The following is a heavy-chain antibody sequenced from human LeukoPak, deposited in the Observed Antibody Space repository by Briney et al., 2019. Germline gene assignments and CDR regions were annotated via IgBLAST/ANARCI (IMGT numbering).Heavy chain of an antibody. Sequence: SETLSLTCAVYGGSFSGYYWSWIRQPPGKGLEWIGEINHSGSTNYNPSLKSRVTISVDTSKNQFSLQLYSVTPEDAAVYYCARDVGTSGWYTFDYWGQGTLVTVSS. J-gene: IGHJ4*02. CDR3: ARDVGTSGWYTFDY. CDR1: GGSFSGYY. CDR2: INHSGST. V-gene: IGHV4-34*01. D-gene: IGHD6-19*01.